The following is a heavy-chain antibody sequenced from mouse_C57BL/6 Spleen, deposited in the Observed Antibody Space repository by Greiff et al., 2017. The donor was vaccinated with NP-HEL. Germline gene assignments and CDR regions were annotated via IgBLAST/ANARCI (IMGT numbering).Heavy chain of an antibody. V-gene: IGHV5-12*01. CDR1: GFTFSDYY. CDR3: ARRGDYDGYFEV. Sequence: EVKLVESGGGLVQPGGSLKLSCAASGFTFSDYYMYWVRQTPEKRLEWVAYISNGGGSTYYPDTVKGRFTISRDNAKNTLYLQMSRLKSEDTAMYYWARRGDYDGYFEVWGTGTTVTVSS. J-gene: IGHJ1*03. CDR2: ISNGGGST. D-gene: IGHD2-4*01.